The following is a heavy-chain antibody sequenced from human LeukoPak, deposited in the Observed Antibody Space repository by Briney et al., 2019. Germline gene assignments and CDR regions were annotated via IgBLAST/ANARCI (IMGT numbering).Heavy chain of an antibody. D-gene: IGHD3-22*01. Sequence: GGSLRLSCAASGFTFSSNYMSWVRQAPGRGLEWVSVIYSDGSTYYADSVKGRFTISRDNSKNTLYLQMNSLRAEDTAVYYCAREVYYYDSSGYYLNWFDPWGQGTLVTVSS. J-gene: IGHJ5*02. CDR2: IYSDGST. V-gene: IGHV3-53*01. CDR3: AREVYYYDSSGYYLNWFDP. CDR1: GFTFSSNY.